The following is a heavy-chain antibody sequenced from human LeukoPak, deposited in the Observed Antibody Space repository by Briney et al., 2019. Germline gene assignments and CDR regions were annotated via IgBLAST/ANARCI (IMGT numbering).Heavy chain of an antibody. CDR3: ARGSRTIFGVVIPFDY. V-gene: IGHV4-59*01. CDR1: GGSISSYY. J-gene: IGHJ4*02. Sequence: SETLSLTCTVSGGSISSYYWSWIRQPPGKGLEWIGYIYYSGSTNYNSSLKSRVTISVDTSKNQFSLKLSSVTAADTAVYYCARGSRTIFGVVIPFDYWGQGTLVTVSS. D-gene: IGHD3-3*01. CDR2: IYYSGST.